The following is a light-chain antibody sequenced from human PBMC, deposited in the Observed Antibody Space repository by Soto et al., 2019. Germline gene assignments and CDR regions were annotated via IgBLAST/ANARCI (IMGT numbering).Light chain of an antibody. CDR1: KLGNKN. CDR3: QAWDTGTVI. CDR2: QDY. Sequence: SYELTQPPSVSVSPGQTASITCSGNKLGNKNVCWYQQKAGQSPVLLIYQDYQRPSGVPERFSGSNSGNTATLTISGTQAMDDADYYFQAWDTGTVIFGGGTKLTVL. V-gene: IGLV3-1*01. J-gene: IGLJ2*01.